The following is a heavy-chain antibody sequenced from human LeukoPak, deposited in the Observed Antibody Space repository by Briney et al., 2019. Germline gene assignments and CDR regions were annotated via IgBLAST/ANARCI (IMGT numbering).Heavy chain of an antibody. Sequence: SETLSLTCTVSGGSISSGSYYWSWIRQPAGKGLEWIGRIYTSGSTNYNPSLKSRVTISVDTSKNQLSLKLSSVTAADTAVYYCARDHSKYYDFWSGYFTWFDPWGQGTLVTVSS. CDR2: IYTSGST. CDR3: ARDHSKYYDFWSGYFTWFDP. D-gene: IGHD3-3*01. V-gene: IGHV4-61*02. CDR1: GGSISSGSYY. J-gene: IGHJ5*02.